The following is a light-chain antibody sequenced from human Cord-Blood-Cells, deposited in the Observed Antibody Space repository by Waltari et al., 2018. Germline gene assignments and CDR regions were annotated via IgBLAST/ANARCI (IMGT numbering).Light chain of an antibody. J-gene: IGKJ4*01. CDR1: QSISSY. CDR3: QQSYSTPLT. V-gene: IGKV1-39*01. CDR2: AAS. Sequence: DIQMTQYPSSLSASVGDRVTITCRASQSISSYLNWYQKKPGKAPKLLIYAASSLQSWVSSRFSGSGSGTDFTLTICSLQPEDFATYDCQQSYSTPLTFGGGTKVEIK.